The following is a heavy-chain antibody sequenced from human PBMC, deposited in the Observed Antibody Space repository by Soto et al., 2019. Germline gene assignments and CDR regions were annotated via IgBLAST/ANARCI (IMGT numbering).Heavy chain of an antibody. V-gene: IGHV1-69*02. CDR2: IIPIVGIA. D-gene: IGHD6-19*01. J-gene: IGHJ5*02. Sequence: QVQLVQSGAEVKKPGSSVKVSCKASGGTFSSYIISWVRQAPGQGLEWMGRIIPIVGIANYAQRFQGRVTMTADKSTSTADMEMSSLRSEDTAVYYCARGGVAGFDPWGQGTLVTVSS. CDR3: ARGGVAGFDP. CDR1: GGTFSSYI.